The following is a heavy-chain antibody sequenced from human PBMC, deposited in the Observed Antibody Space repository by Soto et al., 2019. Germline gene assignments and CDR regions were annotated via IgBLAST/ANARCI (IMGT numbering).Heavy chain of an antibody. D-gene: IGHD3-9*01. Sequence: PSETLSLTCTVSGDSSSTYYWSWIRQPPGKGLEWIGYISYTGSTVYNPSLESRVTISVDPSKNHFSLRLNSVTAADTALYYCARGARGYFDWLLAPTFDSWGQGALVTVSS. CDR2: ISYTGST. CDR1: GDSSSTYY. CDR3: ARGARGYFDWLLAPTFDS. J-gene: IGHJ4*02. V-gene: IGHV4-59*01.